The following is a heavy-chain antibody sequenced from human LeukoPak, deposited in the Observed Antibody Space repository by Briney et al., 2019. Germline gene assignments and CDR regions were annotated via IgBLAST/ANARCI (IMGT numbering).Heavy chain of an antibody. CDR1: GFIFSSYG. J-gene: IGHJ4*02. V-gene: IGHV3-30*18. CDR3: AKAPGYCSSTSCSFDY. Sequence: GGSLRLSCAASGFIFSSYGMHWVRQAPGKGLEWVAVISYDGSNKYYADSVKGRFTISRDNSKNTLYLQMNSLRAEDTAVYYCAKAPGYCSSTSCSFDYWGQGTLVTVSS. D-gene: IGHD2-2*03. CDR2: ISYDGSNK.